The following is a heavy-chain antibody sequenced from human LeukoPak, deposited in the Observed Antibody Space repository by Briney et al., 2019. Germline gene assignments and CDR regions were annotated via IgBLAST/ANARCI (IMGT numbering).Heavy chain of an antibody. CDR3: ARDPRRTREYYFDY. CDR1: GGSISSSSYY. V-gene: IGHV4-39*07. Sequence: SETLSLTCTVSGGSISSSSYYWGWIRQPPGKGLEWIGSVSHTKNTYYNPSLKSRVTISVDTSKNQLSLKLSFVTAADTAVYYCARDPRRTREYYFDYWGQGTLVTVSS. J-gene: IGHJ4*02. CDR2: VSHTKNT.